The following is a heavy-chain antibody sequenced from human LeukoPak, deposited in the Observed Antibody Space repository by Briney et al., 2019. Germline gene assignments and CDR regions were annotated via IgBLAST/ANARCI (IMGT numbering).Heavy chain of an antibody. Sequence: PGGSLRLSCAASRFTFNSYEMNWVRQAPGKGLEWVSYISSSGGTIYYADSVKGRFTISRDNAKNSLYLQMNSLRAEDTAVYYCAREASTDNIFDVWGQGTMVTVSS. CDR2: ISSSGGTI. CDR3: AREASTDNIFDV. CDR1: RFTFNSYE. J-gene: IGHJ3*01. D-gene: IGHD1-1*01. V-gene: IGHV3-48*03.